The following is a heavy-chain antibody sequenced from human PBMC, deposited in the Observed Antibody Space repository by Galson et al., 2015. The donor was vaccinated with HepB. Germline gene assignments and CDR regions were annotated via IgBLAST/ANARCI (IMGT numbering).Heavy chain of an antibody. CDR2: VSSSSIYK. J-gene: IGHJ4*02. CDR3: ARGRGDIGGYYAFDD. CDR1: GFTFSTYS. V-gene: IGHV3-21*06. D-gene: IGHD3-22*01. Sequence: SLRLSCAASGFTFSTYSLNWVRQAPGKGLEWVSAVSSSSIYKYYADSVKGRFTIPRDNAKSSLYVQMNNLRVEDTAVYYCARGRGDIGGYYAFDDWGKGALVTVSS.